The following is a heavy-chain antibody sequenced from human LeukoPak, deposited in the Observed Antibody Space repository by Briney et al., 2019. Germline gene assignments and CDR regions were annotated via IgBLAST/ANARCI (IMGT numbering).Heavy chain of an antibody. D-gene: IGHD5/OR15-5a*01. CDR2: IGIRDDT. Sequence: GGSLRLSCAASGFTLRDYDMHWVRQVPGRGLEWVSAIGIRDDTHYPDSVKGRFTISRENAKNSLYLQMNTLRDGDTAMYYCIRGGIRVSGIDAFDIWGQGTMVTVSS. CDR3: IRGGIRVSGIDAFDI. CDR1: GFTLRDYD. V-gene: IGHV3-13*01. J-gene: IGHJ3*02.